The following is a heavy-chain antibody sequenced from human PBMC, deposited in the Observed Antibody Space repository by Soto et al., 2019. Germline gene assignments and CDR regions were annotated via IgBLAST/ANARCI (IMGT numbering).Heavy chain of an antibody. D-gene: IGHD6-13*01. CDR3: ARECGSTVFDY. J-gene: IGHJ4*02. CDR1: GYTFTSYY. Sequence: ASVKVSCKASGYTFTSYYMRWVRQAPGQGLEWMGIINPSGGSTSYAQKFQGRVTMTRDTSTSTVYMELSSLRSEDTAVYYCARECGSTVFDYWGQGTLVTVSS. CDR2: INPSGGST. V-gene: IGHV1-46*01.